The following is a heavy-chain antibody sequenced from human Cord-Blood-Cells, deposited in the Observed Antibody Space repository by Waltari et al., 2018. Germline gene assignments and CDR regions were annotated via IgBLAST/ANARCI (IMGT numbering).Heavy chain of an antibody. J-gene: IGHJ6*03. D-gene: IGHD4-4*01. CDR3: ARDRERVRDVHYYYYMDV. CDR1: GSTFSSYA. Sequence: QVQLVQSGAEVKKPGSSVKVSCKASGSTFSSYAISWVRKAPGQGLEWMGGIIPIFGTANYAQKFQGRVTITADESPSTAYMELSSLRSEDTAVYYCARDRERVRDVHYYYYMDVWGKGTTVTVSS. CDR2: IIPIFGTA. V-gene: IGHV1-69*01.